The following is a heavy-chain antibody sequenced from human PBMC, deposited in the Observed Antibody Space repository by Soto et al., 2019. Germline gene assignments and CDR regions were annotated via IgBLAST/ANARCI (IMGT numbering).Heavy chain of an antibody. Sequence: GGSLRLSCAASGFTFSSYSMNWVRQAPGKGLEWVSSISSSSSYIYYADSVKGRFTISRDNAKNSLYLQMNSLRAEDTAVYYCARDLYYDFWSGYPPNDYWGQGTLVTVSS. CDR1: GFTFSSYS. V-gene: IGHV3-21*01. D-gene: IGHD3-3*01. CDR2: ISSSSSYI. J-gene: IGHJ4*02. CDR3: ARDLYYDFWSGYPPNDY.